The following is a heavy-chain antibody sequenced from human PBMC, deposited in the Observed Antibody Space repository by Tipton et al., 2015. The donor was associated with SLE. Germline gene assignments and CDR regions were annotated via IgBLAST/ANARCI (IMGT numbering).Heavy chain of an antibody. CDR3: ARGAVTTPD. Sequence: TLSLTCIVSGGSISSGGYYWSWIRQHPGKGLEWIGYIYYSGRTYYNPSLKSRVTISVDTSKNQFSLKLRSEDTAVYYCARGAVTTPDWGQGTLVTVSS. V-gene: IGHV4-31*03. CDR1: GGSISSGGYY. CDR2: IYYSGRT. J-gene: IGHJ4*02. D-gene: IGHD4-17*01.